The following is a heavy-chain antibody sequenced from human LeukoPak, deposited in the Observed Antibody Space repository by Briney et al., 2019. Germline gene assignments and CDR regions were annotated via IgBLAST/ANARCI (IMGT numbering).Heavy chain of an antibody. D-gene: IGHD1-26*01. CDR1: GGSISSDSYY. J-gene: IGHJ4*02. CDR3: AKSGSYYRSFDY. CDR2: IHYSGST. Sequence: ETLPLTCIVSGGSISSDSYYWNWIRQPPGKGLEWIGSIHYSGSTYYNPSLKSRVTMSVDTSKNQFSLKLSSVTAADTAVYYCAKSGSYYRSFDYWGQGTLVTVSS. V-gene: IGHV4-39*01.